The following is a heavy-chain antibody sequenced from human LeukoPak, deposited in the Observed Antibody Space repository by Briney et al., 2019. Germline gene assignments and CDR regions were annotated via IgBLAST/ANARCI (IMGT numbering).Heavy chain of an antibody. CDR1: GGSISSYY. D-gene: IGHD5-24*01. CDR3: ARRDGYNPFDY. J-gene: IGHJ4*02. Sequence: PSETLSLTCTVSGGSISSYYWSWIRQPPGKGLEWIGYIYYSGSTYYNPSLKSRVTISVDTSKNQFSLKLSSVTAADTAVYYCARRDGYNPFDYWGQGTLVTVSS. V-gene: IGHV4-59*08. CDR2: IYYSGST.